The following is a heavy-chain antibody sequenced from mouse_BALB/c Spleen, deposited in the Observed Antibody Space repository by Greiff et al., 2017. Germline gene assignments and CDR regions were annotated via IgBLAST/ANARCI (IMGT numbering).Heavy chain of an antibody. CDR2: INPSNGGT. J-gene: IGHJ3*01. Sequence: QVQLQQPGAELVKPGASVKLFCKASGYTFTCYYMYWVKQRPGQGLEWIGGINPSNGGTNFNEKFKSKATLTVDKSSSTAYMQLSSLTSEDSAVYYCTREDRAWFAYWGQGTLVTVSA. CDR1: GYTFTCYY. V-gene: IGHV1S81*02. CDR3: TREDRAWFAY.